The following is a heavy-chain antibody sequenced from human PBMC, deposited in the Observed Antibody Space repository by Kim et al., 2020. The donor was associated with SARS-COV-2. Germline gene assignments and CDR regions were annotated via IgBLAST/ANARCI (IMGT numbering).Heavy chain of an antibody. CDR1: GGSISSYY. Sequence: SETLSLTCTVSGGSISSYYWSWIRQPPGKGLEWIGYIYYSGSTNYNPSLKSRVTISVDTSKNQFSLKLSSVTAADTAVYYCANGSGRANWFDPWGQGTLVTVSS. V-gene: IGHV4-59*01. J-gene: IGHJ5*02. D-gene: IGHD3-10*01. CDR2: IYYSGST. CDR3: ANGSGRANWFDP.